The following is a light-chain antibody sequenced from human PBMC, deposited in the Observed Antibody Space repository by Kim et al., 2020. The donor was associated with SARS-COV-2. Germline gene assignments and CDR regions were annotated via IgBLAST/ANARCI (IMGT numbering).Light chain of an antibody. Sequence: ISTHLAWFQQKPGKAPKSLIYGASILQSAVPSKFSGSGSGTHFTLTIISLQPEDFATYYCQQYSRYPPTFGQGTKLEI. V-gene: IGKV1-16*02. CDR3: QQYSRYPPT. CDR2: GAS. CDR1: ISTH. J-gene: IGKJ2*01.